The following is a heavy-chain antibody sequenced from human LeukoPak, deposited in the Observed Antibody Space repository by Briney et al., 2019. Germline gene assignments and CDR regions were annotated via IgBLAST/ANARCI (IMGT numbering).Heavy chain of an antibody. V-gene: IGHV3-23*01. D-gene: IGHD6-6*01. J-gene: IGHJ6*03. CDR3: AKGPHPVVSDYYMDV. CDR1: GFTFSSYA. Sequence: PGGSLRLSCAASGFTFSSYAMNWVRQAPGKGLEWVSSISGSGGSTNYADSVKGRFTISRDNSKNTLFLQMNSLRAEDTAVYYCAKGPHPVVSDYYMDVWGKGTTVTVSS. CDR2: ISGSGGST.